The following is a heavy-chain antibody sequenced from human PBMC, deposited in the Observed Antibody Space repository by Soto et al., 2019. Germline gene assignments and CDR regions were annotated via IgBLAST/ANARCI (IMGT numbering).Heavy chain of an antibody. CDR1: GFTFSSYS. V-gene: IGHV3-48*02. J-gene: IGHJ4*02. D-gene: IGHD2-15*01. Sequence: GGSLRLSCAASGFTFSSYSMNWVRQAPGKGLEWVSYISSSSTIYYADSVKGRFTISRDNAKNSLYLQMNSLRDEDTAVYYCARVEVVVASVAYWGQGTLVTVSS. CDR2: ISSSSTI. CDR3: ARVEVVVASVAY.